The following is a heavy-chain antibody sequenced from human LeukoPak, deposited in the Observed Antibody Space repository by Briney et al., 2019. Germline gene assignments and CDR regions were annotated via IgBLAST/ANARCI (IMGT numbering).Heavy chain of an antibody. D-gene: IGHD3-9*01. Sequence: ASVKVSCKASGYTFTSYGINWVRQAPGQGLEWMGWISAYNGNTNYAQKLQGRVTMTTDTSTSTAYMELRSLRSDDTAVYYCARSYDILTEFYFDYWGQGTLVTVSS. V-gene: IGHV1-18*01. CDR3: ARSYDILTEFYFDY. J-gene: IGHJ4*02. CDR1: GYTFTSYG. CDR2: ISAYNGNT.